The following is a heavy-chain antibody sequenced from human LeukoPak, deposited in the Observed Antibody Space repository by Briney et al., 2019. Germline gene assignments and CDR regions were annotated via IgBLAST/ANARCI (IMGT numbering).Heavy chain of an antibody. Sequence: DPSETLSLTCTVSGGSISSGGYYWSWLRQHPGKGLEWIGYIYYSGSTYYNPSLKSRVTISVDTSKNQFSLKLSSVTAADTAVYYCARAVLVVPAANAFDIWGQGTMVTVSS. CDR3: ARAVLVVPAANAFDI. V-gene: IGHV4-31*03. CDR1: GGSISSGGYY. J-gene: IGHJ3*02. CDR2: IYYSGST. D-gene: IGHD2-2*01.